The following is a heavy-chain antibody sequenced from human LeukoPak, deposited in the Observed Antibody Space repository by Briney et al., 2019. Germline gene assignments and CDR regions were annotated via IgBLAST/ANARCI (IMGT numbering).Heavy chain of an antibody. CDR2: IYSGSST. Sequence: PGGSLRLSCAASGFTVSSNYMSWVRQAPGKGLEWVSVIYSGSSTYYANSVKGRFTISRDNSKNTLYLQMNSLRVEDTAVYYCARVSENYYYYGMDVWGQGTTVTVSS. CDR1: GFTVSSNY. CDR3: ARVSENYYYYGMDV. V-gene: IGHV3-66*02. J-gene: IGHJ6*02.